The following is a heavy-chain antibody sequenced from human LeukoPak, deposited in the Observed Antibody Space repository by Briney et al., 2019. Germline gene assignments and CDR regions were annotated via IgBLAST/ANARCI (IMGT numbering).Heavy chain of an antibody. V-gene: IGHV3-23*01. CDR1: GSTFNTNA. Sequence: GGSRRLSFEPPGSTFNTNAITWSRKPPGKGLDWASTITHSGETTHYADSVKGRFTISRDNSRKTLYLQMNSLRAEDTAVYYCAKDPRQGGGMFFDYWGQGTLVTVSS. J-gene: IGHJ4*02. D-gene: IGHD2-15*01. CDR2: ITHSGETT. CDR3: AKDPRQGGGMFFDY.